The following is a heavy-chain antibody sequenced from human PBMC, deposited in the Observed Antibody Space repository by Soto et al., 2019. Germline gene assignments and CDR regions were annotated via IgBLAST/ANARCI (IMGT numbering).Heavy chain of an antibody. Sequence: EVQLVESGGGLVQPGRSLRLSCAAPGFTFDDYAMHWVRQAPGKGLEWDSGISWNSGSIGYADSVKGRFTISRDNAKNSLYLQMNSLRAEDTALYYCAKDRGIAAAGMGTWGQGTLVTVSS. CDR2: ISWNSGSI. V-gene: IGHV3-9*01. CDR1: GFTFDDYA. J-gene: IGHJ5*02. D-gene: IGHD6-13*01. CDR3: AKDRGIAAAGMGT.